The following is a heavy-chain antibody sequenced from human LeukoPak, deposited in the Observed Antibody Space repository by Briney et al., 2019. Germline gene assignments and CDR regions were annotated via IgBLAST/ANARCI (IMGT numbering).Heavy chain of an antibody. V-gene: IGHV4-4*07. D-gene: IGHD3-10*01. CDR1: GGSISSYY. CDR2: IYSSGST. J-gene: IGHJ4*02. Sequence: SETLSLTCTVSGGSISSYYWSWIRQPAGKGLEWIGRIYSSGSTYYNPSLKSRVTMSVDTSKSQFSLKLSSVTAADTAFYYCARAGYGSGSIDLDYWGQGTLVTVSS. CDR3: ARAGYGSGSIDLDY.